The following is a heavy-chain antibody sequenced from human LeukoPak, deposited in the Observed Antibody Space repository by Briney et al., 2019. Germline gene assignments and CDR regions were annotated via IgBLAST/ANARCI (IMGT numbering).Heavy chain of an antibody. CDR3: AKDPRGGKGIAVAGRPYYFDY. CDR1: GVTFSSYA. V-gene: IGHV3-23*01. Sequence: PGGSLRLSCAASGVTFSSYAMSWVRQAPGKGLEWVSAISGSGGSTYYADSVKGRFTISRDNSKNTLYLQMNSLRAEDTAVYYCAKDPRGGKGIAVAGRPYYFDYWGQGTLVTVSS. J-gene: IGHJ4*02. D-gene: IGHD6-19*01. CDR2: ISGSGGST.